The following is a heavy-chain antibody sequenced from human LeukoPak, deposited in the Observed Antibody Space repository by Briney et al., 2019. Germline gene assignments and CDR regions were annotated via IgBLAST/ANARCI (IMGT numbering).Heavy chain of an antibody. CDR3: ARDVVYSSCWRAYYYYGMDV. CDR2: ISYDGSNK. D-gene: IGHD6-13*01. Sequence: QSGGSLRLSCAASGFTFSSYAMHWVRQAPGKGLEWVAVISYDGSNKYYADSVKGRFTISRDNSKNTLYLQMNSLRAEDTAVYYCARDVVYSSCWRAYYYYGMDVWGQGTTVTVSS. CDR1: GFTFSSYA. V-gene: IGHV3-30-3*01. J-gene: IGHJ6*02.